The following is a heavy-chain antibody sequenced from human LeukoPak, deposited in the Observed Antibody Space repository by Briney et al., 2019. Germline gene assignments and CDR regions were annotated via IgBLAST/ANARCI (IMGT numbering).Heavy chain of an antibody. CDR3: AKVIGMGELPVADFDY. J-gene: IGHJ4*02. CDR2: ISGSGGST. CDR1: GFTFSSYA. Sequence: GGSLRLSCAASGFTFSSYAMSWVRQAPGKGLEWVSAISGSGGSTYYADSVKGRFTISRDNSKNTLYLQMNSLRAKDTAVYYCAKVIGMGELPVADFDYWGQGTLVTVSS. D-gene: IGHD1-26*01. V-gene: IGHV3-23*01.